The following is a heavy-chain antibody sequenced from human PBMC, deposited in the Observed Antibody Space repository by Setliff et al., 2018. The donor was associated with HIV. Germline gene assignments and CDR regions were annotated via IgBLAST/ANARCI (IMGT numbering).Heavy chain of an antibody. CDR1: DSGTYY. J-gene: IGHJ4*02. CDR2: VSSRGDT. D-gene: IGHD3-10*01. Sequence: TLSLTCTVSDSGTYYWSWIRQPAGKGLEWIGRVSSRGDTNYNPSLKSRVTISVDTSKNQFSLKLSSVTAADTAVYYCARLYGSGSYQVDSWGQGTLVTVSS. V-gene: IGHV4-61*02. CDR3: ARLYGSGSYQVDS.